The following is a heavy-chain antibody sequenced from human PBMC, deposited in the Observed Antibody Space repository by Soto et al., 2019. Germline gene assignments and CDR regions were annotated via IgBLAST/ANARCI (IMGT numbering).Heavy chain of an antibody. CDR3: ARVGLLRLGELSLLDY. D-gene: IGHD1-26*01. CDR1: GGSIGTYY. Sequence: SETLSLTCTVSGGSIGTYYWSWIRQPPGKGLEWIGYIYYSGSTNYNPSLKSRVTISVDTSKNQFSLRLTSVTAADTAVYYCARVGLLRLGELSLLDYWGQGTLVTLFS. J-gene: IGHJ4*02. V-gene: IGHV4-59*01. CDR2: IYYSGST.